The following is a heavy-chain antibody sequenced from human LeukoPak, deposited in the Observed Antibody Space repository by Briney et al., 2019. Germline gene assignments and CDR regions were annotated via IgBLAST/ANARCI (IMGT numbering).Heavy chain of an antibody. CDR1: GGSISNYY. D-gene: IGHD3-3*01. V-gene: IGHV4-59*01. Sequence: SETLSLTCTVSGGSISNYYWSWIRQPPGKGLECIGYVFYSGSTNYHPSLKSRVTISVDTSKTQFSLKLSSVTAADTAVYYCARGDFWSVWDYWGQGALVTVSS. CDR3: ARGDFWSVWDY. J-gene: IGHJ4*02. CDR2: VFYSGST.